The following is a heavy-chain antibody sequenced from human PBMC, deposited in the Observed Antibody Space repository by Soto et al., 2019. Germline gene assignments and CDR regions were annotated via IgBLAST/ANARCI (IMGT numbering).Heavy chain of an antibody. CDR3: ARSRHGSGSYTHFYYGLDV. V-gene: IGHV3-30-3*01. D-gene: IGHD3-10*01. CDR1: GFTFISYA. CDR2: ISFDGSTE. Sequence: QVQLVESGGGVVQPGRSLRLSCAASGFTFISYAMHWVRQAPGKGLEWVAVISFDGSTEYYADSVKGRFTISRDNSENTVYLQMNSLRSDDTAVYYCARSRHGSGSYTHFYYGLDVWGQGTTVTVSS. J-gene: IGHJ6*02.